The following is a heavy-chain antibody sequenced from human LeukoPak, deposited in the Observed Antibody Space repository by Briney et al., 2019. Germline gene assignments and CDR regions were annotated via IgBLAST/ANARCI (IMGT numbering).Heavy chain of an antibody. J-gene: IGHJ3*01. V-gene: IGHV3-33*05. Sequence: GGSLRLSCAASGFSFRLYVMHWVRQAPGKGLEWVALMLYDGSGLYYADSVKGRFSISRGNSNNMFYLQMSSLRVDDSAVYYCARDLASGNHPDGFDVWGQGTLVTVSS. CDR2: MLYDGSGL. D-gene: IGHD2/OR15-2a*01. CDR1: GFSFRLYV. CDR3: ARDLASGNHPDGFDV.